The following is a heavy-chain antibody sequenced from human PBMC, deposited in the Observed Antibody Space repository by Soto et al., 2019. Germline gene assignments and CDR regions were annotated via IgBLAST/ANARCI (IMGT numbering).Heavy chain of an antibody. Sequence: KASETLSLTCTVSGGSISSSSYYWGWIRQPPGKGLEWIGSIYYSGSTYYNPSLKSRVTISVDTSKNQFSLKLSSVTAADTAVYYCASSYSSSFMTSPYAFDIWGQGTMVTVSS. J-gene: IGHJ3*02. V-gene: IGHV4-39*01. CDR1: GGSISSSSYY. D-gene: IGHD6-13*01. CDR3: ASSYSSSFMTSPYAFDI. CDR2: IYYSGST.